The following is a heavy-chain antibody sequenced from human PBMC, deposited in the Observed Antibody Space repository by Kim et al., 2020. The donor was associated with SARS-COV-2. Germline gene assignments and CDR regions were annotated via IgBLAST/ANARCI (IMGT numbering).Heavy chain of an antibody. Sequence: SQTLSLTCVISWDSVSINMATWNSARQSPSRGLEWLVRTYYRSRRLKESATSVKSRITINTDTPKNQFSLQLSSVTPEDTAVYYCATAAGGQSGLDFWGE. J-gene: IGHJ4*02. V-gene: IGHV6-1*01. CDR3: ATAAGGQSGLDF. D-gene: IGHD6-13*01. CDR1: WDSVSINMAT. CDR2: TYYRSRRLK.